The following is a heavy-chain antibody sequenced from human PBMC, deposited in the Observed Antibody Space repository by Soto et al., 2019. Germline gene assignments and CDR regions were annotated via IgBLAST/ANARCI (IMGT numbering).Heavy chain of an antibody. Sequence: QVQLQEAGPGLVKPSQTLSLTCTVSGGSITSDNYFWSWIRQPPGKGLEWIGYIRYSATVYSKSSRESRVTTTLDTSNNQVSLSLTSVTAVNAAMYDCVEDVISPVPRGAGEAFDLWGQGTMVTVSS. CDR2: IRYSATV. J-gene: IGHJ3*01. D-gene: IGHD3-10*01. CDR1: GGSITSDNYF. CDR3: VEDVISPVPRGAGEAFDL. V-gene: IGHV4-30-4*01.